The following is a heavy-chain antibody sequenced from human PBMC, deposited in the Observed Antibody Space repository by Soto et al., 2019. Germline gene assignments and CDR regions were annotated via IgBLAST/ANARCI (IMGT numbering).Heavy chain of an antibody. V-gene: IGHV1-24*01. Sequence: ASVKVSCKVSGYTLTELSMHWVRHAPGKGLEWMGGFDPEDGETIYAQKFQGRVTMTEDTSTDTAYMELSSLRSEDTAVYYCVGALWVISGYYCYLHYWHQGPLGTVS. CDR1: GYTLTELS. CDR3: VGALWVISGYYCYLHY. D-gene: IGHD3-22*01. J-gene: IGHJ4*02. CDR2: FDPEDGET.